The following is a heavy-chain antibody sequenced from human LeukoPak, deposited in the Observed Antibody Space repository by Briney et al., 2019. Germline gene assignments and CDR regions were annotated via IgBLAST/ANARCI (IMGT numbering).Heavy chain of an antibody. Sequence: GGSLRLSCAASGFTFDDYAMHWVRQAPGKGLEWVSGISWNSGSIGYADSVKGRFTISRDNAKNSLYLQMNSLSAEDTALYYCARGVPLDYWGQGTLVTVSS. CDR3: ARGVPLDY. V-gene: IGHV3-9*01. CDR2: ISWNSGSI. CDR1: GFTFDDYA. J-gene: IGHJ4*02.